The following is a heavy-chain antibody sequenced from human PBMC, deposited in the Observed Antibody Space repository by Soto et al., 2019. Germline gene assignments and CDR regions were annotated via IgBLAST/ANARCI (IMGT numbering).Heavy chain of an antibody. CDR1: GGTFSSYA. V-gene: IGHV1-69*01. Sequence: QVQLVQSGAEVKKPGSSVKVSCKASGGTFSSYAISWVRQAPGQGLEWMGGSIPIFGTANYAQKFEGRVTITADESTTTAYMELSSLRSDDTAEYYCATGWRCSGGSCYEDYYGMDAWGQGTTVTVSS. D-gene: IGHD2-15*01. CDR2: SIPIFGTA. CDR3: ATGWRCSGGSCYEDYYGMDA. J-gene: IGHJ6*02.